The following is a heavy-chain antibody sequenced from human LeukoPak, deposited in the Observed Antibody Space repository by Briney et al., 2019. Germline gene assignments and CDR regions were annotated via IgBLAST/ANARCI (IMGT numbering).Heavy chain of an antibody. CDR2: ISYDGSNK. CDR3: ARTRFDY. J-gene: IGHJ4*02. CDR1: GFTFSSYA. Sequence: GGSLRLSCAASGFTFSSYAMHWVRQAPGKGLEWVAVISYDGSNKYYADSVKGRFTISRDNSKNTLYLQMNSLRAEDTAVHYCARTRFDYWGQGTLVTVSS. V-gene: IGHV3-30-3*01.